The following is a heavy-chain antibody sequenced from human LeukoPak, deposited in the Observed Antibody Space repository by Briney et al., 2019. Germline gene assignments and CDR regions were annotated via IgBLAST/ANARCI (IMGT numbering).Heavy chain of an antibody. D-gene: IGHD6-13*01. CDR3: AAGTIIAAAGYYFDY. CDR1: GFLFRDYY. Sequence: GGSLRLSCEASGFLFRDYYMAWIRQAPGKGLEWVSFISGSGSLIYSADSVKGRFTISRDNAKNSLYLQMNSLRVEDAAVYYCAAGTIIAAAGYYFDYWGQGTLVTVSS. J-gene: IGHJ4*02. CDR2: ISGSGSLI. V-gene: IGHV3-11*01.